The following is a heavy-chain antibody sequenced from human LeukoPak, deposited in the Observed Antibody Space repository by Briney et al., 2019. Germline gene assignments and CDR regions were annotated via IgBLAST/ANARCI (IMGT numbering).Heavy chain of an antibody. CDR3: ARTVARIGY. V-gene: IGHV3-11*04. CDR1: GFTVSNNY. J-gene: IGHJ4*02. Sequence: GGSLRLSCAASGFTVSNNYMSWVRQAPGKGLEWVSHISSSGSTIYYTDSVKGRFTISRDNSKNSLYLQMNSLRAEDTAIYYCARTVARIGYWGQGTLVTVSS. CDR2: ISSSGSTI. D-gene: IGHD4-23*01.